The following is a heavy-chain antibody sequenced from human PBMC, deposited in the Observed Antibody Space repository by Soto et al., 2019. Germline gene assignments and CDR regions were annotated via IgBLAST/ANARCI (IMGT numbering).Heavy chain of an antibody. Sequence: SETLSLTCAVSGASISTNKWWTWVRRAPGKGLEWIGQVYHSGRTNYNPSLKSRVTMSVDTSKNQFSLKLTSVTAVDTAVYYCARREIQGPIDYWGQGTLVTVSS. CDR2: VYHSGRT. CDR3: ARREIQGPIDY. V-gene: IGHV4-4*02. CDR1: GASISTNKW. D-gene: IGHD1-26*01. J-gene: IGHJ4*02.